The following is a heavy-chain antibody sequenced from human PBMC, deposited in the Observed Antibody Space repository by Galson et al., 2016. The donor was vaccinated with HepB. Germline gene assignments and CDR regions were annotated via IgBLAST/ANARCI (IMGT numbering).Heavy chain of an antibody. V-gene: IGHV3-53*01. CDR3: ASAYYGYYYYYAMDV. CDR2: IYGGGST. CDR1: GLPVSNDY. J-gene: IGHJ6*02. Sequence: SLRLSCAAYGLPVSNDYMSWVRQAPGKGLEWVSVIYGGGSTYYAESVKGRFTISRDNSKNTLYLQMNSLRADDTAVYFCASAYYGYYYYYAMDVWGQGTTVTVSS. D-gene: IGHD1-26*01.